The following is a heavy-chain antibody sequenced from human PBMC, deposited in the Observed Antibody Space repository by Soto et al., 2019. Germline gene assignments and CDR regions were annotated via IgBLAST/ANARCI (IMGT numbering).Heavy chain of an antibody. Sequence: SETLSLTCTFSVGSIRIGDYYWSWMRQPPGKGLEPIGYIYYSGSTYYNPSLKSRVTISVDTSKNQFSLKLSSVTAADTAVYYCVRMYYYDSSEIDYWGQGTLVTVSS. CDR2: IYYSGST. V-gene: IGHV4-30-4*01. CDR1: VGSIRIGDYY. CDR3: VRMYYYDSSEIDY. D-gene: IGHD3-22*01. J-gene: IGHJ4*02.